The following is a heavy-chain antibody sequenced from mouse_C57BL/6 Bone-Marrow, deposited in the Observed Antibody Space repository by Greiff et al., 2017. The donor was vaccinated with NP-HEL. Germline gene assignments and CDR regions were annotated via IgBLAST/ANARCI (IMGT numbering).Heavy chain of an antibody. CDR1: GYTFTSYW. CDR2: IDPSDSYT. CDR3: ARRLRVFDY. D-gene: IGHD1-1*01. V-gene: IGHV1-59*01. J-gene: IGHJ2*01. Sequence: QVQLQQPGAELVRPGTSVKLSCKASGYTFTSYWMHWVKQRPGQGLEWIGVIDPSDSYTNYNQKFKGKATLTVDTSSSTADIQLSSLTSEDSAVYYCARRLRVFDYWGQGTTLTVSS.